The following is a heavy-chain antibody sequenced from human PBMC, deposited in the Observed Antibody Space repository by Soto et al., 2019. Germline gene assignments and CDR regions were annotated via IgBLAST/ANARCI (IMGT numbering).Heavy chain of an antibody. Sequence: ASVKVSCTASGYTFTIYGISWVRQAPGQGLEWMGWISAYNGNTNYAQKLQGRVTMTTDTSTSTAYMELRSLRSDDTAVYYCARGLDIVVVPAAMWFWFDPWGQGTLVTVSS. CDR3: ARGLDIVVVPAAMWFWFDP. J-gene: IGHJ5*02. V-gene: IGHV1-18*01. CDR1: GYTFTIYG. D-gene: IGHD2-2*03. CDR2: ISAYNGNT.